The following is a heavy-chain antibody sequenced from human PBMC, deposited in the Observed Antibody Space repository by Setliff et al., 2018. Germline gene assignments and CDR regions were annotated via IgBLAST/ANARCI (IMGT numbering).Heavy chain of an antibody. V-gene: IGHV1-18*01. CDR3: ARAGDAAAGRKGVFEY. CDR1: GYTFTNYG. Sequence: ASVKVSCKTSGYTFTNYGITWVRQAPGQGLEWMGWINNYSFKTNYPQKFLGRVTVTTDTSTGTAYMELGSLTSDDTAIYYCARAGDAAAGRKGVFEYWGQGSLVTV. J-gene: IGHJ4*02. D-gene: IGHD6-13*01. CDR2: INNYSFKT.